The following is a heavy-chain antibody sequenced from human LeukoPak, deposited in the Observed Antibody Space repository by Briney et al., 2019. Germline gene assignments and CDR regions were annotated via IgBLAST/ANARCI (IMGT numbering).Heavy chain of an antibody. V-gene: IGHV4-4*07. D-gene: IGHD6-19*01. CDR1: GGSISNYH. J-gene: IGHJ4*02. CDR2: IHTSGST. Sequence: PSQTLSLTCTVSGGSISNYHWSWLRQTARKGLEWIGQIHTSGSTNYNPPLKSRVTMSIDTTEDQVSLTIRSVTAADTAFYYCARRDISSGWSFDYWGQGTLVTVSS. CDR3: ARRDISSGWSFDY.